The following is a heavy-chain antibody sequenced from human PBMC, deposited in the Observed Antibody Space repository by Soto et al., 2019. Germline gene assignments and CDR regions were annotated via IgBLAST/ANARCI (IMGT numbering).Heavy chain of an antibody. CDR3: VRASGPFDL. CDR2: IWFDGSNK. V-gene: IGHV3-33*01. J-gene: IGHJ2*01. Sequence: QMQLVESGGGVVQPGRSLRVSCVASEFPFSTYGMHWFRQAPGKGLEWVAVIWFDGSNKYYADSVKGRFTISRDNPKNTLYLHMNSLRVEDTAVYYCVRASGPFDLWGRGTLVTVSS. CDR1: EFPFSTYG.